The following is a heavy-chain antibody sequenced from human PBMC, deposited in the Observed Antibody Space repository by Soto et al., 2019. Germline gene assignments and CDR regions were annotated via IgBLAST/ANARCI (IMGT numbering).Heavy chain of an antibody. D-gene: IGHD2-2*01. J-gene: IGHJ4*02. CDR3: ARRTYCSTTSCYVFDY. CDR2: IYYSGST. Sequence: SETLSLTCTVSGGSISSYYWSWIRQPPGKGLEWIGYIYYSGSTNYNPSLKSRVTISVDTSKNQFSLKLSSVTAADTAVYYCARRTYCSTTSCYVFDYWGQRTLVTVS. V-gene: IGHV4-59*01. CDR1: GGSISSYY.